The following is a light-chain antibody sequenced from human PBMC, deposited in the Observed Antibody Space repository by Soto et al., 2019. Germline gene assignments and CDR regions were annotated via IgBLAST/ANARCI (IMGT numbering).Light chain of an antibody. Sequence: IQMTHAPSTLSASVLHTVNITCLSSQSISTWLAWYQQKPGKAPKLLIYKASGLESGVPSRFSGSGSGTDFTLTIRRLQPDDFATSYCQQYNSYSQLTGGGGPKVAIK. CDR2: KAS. V-gene: IGKV1-5*03. J-gene: IGKJ4*01. CDR3: QQYNSYSQLT. CDR1: QSISTW.